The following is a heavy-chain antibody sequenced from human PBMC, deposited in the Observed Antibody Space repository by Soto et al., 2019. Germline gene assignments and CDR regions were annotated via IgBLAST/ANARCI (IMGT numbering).Heavy chain of an antibody. Sequence: PGGSLRLSCAVSGFTFGNYWMHWVRQAPGKGLVWVSRVSPDGRTATYADSVKGRFTISRDNSKNPLYLQMNSLRAEDTALYYCAKGGYYYDSSGYPDYWGQGTLVTVSS. CDR1: GFTFGNYW. V-gene: IGHV3-74*01. CDR3: AKGGYYYDSSGYPDY. CDR2: VSPDGRTA. J-gene: IGHJ4*02. D-gene: IGHD3-22*01.